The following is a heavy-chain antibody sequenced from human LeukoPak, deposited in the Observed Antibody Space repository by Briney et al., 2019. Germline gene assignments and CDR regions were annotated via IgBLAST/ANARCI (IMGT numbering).Heavy chain of an antibody. J-gene: IGHJ4*02. D-gene: IGHD6-6*01. CDR1: GGSISSYY. V-gene: IGHV4-59*01. CDR3: ARSSRGYSSSSDY. Sequence: SETLSLTCTVSGGSISSYYWSWIRQPPGKGLEWIGYIYYSGSTNYNPSLKSRVTISVDTSKNQFSLKLSSVTAADTAVYYCARSSRGYSSSSDYWGQGTLVTVSS. CDR2: IYYSGST.